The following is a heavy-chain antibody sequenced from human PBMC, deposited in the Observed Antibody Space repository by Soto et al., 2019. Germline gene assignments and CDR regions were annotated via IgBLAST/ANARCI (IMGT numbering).Heavy chain of an antibody. J-gene: IGHJ4*02. V-gene: IGHV3-11*06. D-gene: IGHD6-13*01. CDR3: ARGGAAAAVDF. CDR1: GFTFNDYY. Sequence: ESGGGLVKPGGSLRLSCAASGFTFNDYYMTWVRQAPGKGLEWVSFISSSGTYTNYADSVKGRFTISRDFAKNSLSLQMNSLRAEDTAVYYCARGGAAAAVDFWGQGTLVTVSS. CDR2: ISSSGTYT.